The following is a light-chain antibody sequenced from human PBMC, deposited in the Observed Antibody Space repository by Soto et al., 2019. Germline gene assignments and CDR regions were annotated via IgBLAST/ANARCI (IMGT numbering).Light chain of an antibody. CDR3: QQRGSWPLT. J-gene: IGKJ4*01. CDR1: QSVSRY. CDR2: DAS. Sequence: EIVLTQSPATLSLSPGERATLSCRASQSVSRYLAWYQQKPGQAPRLLIYDASHRATGIPARFSGSGSETDFTLTISSLEPEDFAVYYCQQRGSWPLTFGGGTKVEIK. V-gene: IGKV3-11*01.